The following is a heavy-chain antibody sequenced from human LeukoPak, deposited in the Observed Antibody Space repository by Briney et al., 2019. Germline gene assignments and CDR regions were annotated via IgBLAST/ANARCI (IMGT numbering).Heavy chain of an antibody. CDR1: GFTFSSYA. Sequence: GGSLRLSCAASGFTFSSYAMSWVRQAPGKGLEWVSAISGSGGSTYYADSVKGRFTISRNNSKNTLYLQMNSLRAEDTAVYYCARESLLRYFDWLLYGGYFDYWGQGTLVTVSS. CDR2: ISGSGGST. CDR3: ARESLLRYFDWLLYGGYFDY. J-gene: IGHJ4*02. D-gene: IGHD3-9*01. V-gene: IGHV3-23*01.